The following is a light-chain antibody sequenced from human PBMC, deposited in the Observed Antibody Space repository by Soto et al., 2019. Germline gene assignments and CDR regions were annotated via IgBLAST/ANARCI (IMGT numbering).Light chain of an antibody. CDR1: QSISNH. J-gene: IGKJ1*01. Sequence: DIQITHSPSSLSASVGDRVIITCRASQSISNHLNWYQQKPGKAPKLLIFAASSLQSGVPSRFSGSRSGPDFTLTISSLQPEDFATYYCQQSYSSPPTFGQGTKVDIK. CDR2: AAS. V-gene: IGKV1-39*01. CDR3: QQSYSSPPT.